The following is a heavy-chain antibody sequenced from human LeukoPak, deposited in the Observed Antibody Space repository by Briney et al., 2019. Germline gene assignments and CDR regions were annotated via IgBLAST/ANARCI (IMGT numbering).Heavy chain of an antibody. CDR3: AKVEFTMCRGDPNPLGGY. Sequence: GRSLRLSCAASGFTFSSYAMSWVRQAPGKGLEWVSAISGSGGSTYYADSVKGRFTISRDNSKNTLYLQMNSLRAEYTAVCNCAKVEFTMCRGDPNPLGGYWGGGTLVSVSS. D-gene: IGHD3-10*01. CDR1: GFTFSSYA. CDR2: ISGSGGST. J-gene: IGHJ4*02. V-gene: IGHV3-23*01.